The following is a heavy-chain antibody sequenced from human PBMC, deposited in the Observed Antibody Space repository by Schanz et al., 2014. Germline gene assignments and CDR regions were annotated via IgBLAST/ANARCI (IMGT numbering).Heavy chain of an antibody. J-gene: IGHJ3*02. CDR2: INPSGGST. Sequence: QVQLVQSGAEVKQPGASVKVSCKASGYTFTSYYMHWVRQAPGQGLEWMGIINPSGGSTSYAKKFQGRFTMTRDTSTTTVYMELSSLRSDDTAMYYCVTEKRMESGTWAKAFDIWGQGTWVTGSS. CDR1: GYTFTSYY. D-gene: IGHD3-3*01. V-gene: IGHV1-46*01. CDR3: VTEKRMESGTWAKAFDI.